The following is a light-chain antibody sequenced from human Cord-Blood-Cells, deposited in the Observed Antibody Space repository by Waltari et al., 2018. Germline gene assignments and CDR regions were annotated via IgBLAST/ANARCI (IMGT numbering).Light chain of an antibody. CDR3: QQRSNWPRT. J-gene: IGKJ1*01. V-gene: IGKV3-11*01. CDR2: DAS. CDR1: QTVSSY. Sequence: EIVMTQSPATLSVSPVDRATLSCRASQTVSSYLAWYQQKPGQAPRLLIYDASNRATGIPARFSGSGSGTDFTLTISSLEPEDFAVYYCQQRSNWPRTFGQGTKVEIK.